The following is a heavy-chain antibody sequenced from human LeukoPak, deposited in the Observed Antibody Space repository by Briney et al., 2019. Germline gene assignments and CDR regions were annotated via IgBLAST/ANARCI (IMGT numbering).Heavy chain of an antibody. CDR1: GYTFTSYD. D-gene: IGHD3-3*01. V-gene: IGHV1-69*06. J-gene: IGHJ6*03. Sequence: SVKVSCKASGYTFTSYDINWVRQATGQGLEWMGGIIPIFGTANYAQKFQGRVTITADKSTSTAYMELSSLRSEDTAVYYCARAAIFGVVITLDYYYMDVWGKGTTVTVSS. CDR2: IIPIFGTA. CDR3: ARAAIFGVVITLDYYYMDV.